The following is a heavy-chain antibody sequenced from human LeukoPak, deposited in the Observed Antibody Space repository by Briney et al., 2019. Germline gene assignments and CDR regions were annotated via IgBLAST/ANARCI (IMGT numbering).Heavy chain of an antibody. CDR2: IKKDGSEK. CDR3: AELGITMIGGV. CDR1: GFTFSSYW. D-gene: IGHD3-10*02. Sequence: GGSLRLSCAASGFTFSSYWMNWVRQAPGKGLEWVAKIKKDGSEKYYVDSVKGRFTISRDNAKNSLYLQMNSLRAEVTAVYYCAELGITMIGGVWGKGTTVTISS. V-gene: IGHV3-7*01. J-gene: IGHJ6*04.